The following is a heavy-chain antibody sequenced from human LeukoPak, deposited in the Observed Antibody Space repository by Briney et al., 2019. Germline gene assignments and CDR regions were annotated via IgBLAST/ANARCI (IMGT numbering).Heavy chain of an antibody. CDR2: ISSSSSTI. CDR1: GFTFSSYS. D-gene: IGHD2-2*01. J-gene: IGHJ6*03. Sequence: GGSLRLCCAASGFTFSSYSMNWVRQAPGKGLEWVSYISSSSSTIYYADSVKGRFTISRDNAKNSLYLQMNSLRAEDTAVYYCARDCSSTSCYYYYYMDVWGKGTTVTVSS. CDR3: ARDCSSTSCYYYYYMDV. V-gene: IGHV3-48*01.